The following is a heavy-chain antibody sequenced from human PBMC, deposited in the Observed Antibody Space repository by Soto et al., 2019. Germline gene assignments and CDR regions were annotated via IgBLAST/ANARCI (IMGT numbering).Heavy chain of an antibody. V-gene: IGHV3-74*01. CDR3: VSGRGGKYGYFDY. CDR2: IKSDGSK. D-gene: IGHD1-26*01. CDR1: GFTFRSDT. Sequence: EVQLVESGGGLVQVGGSLRLSCAASGFTFRSDTMNWVRQVPGKELVWVSRIKSDGSKYYADSMKGRFSISRDNAKNTLYLQMDSLGAEDTAVYYCVSGRGGKYGYFDYWGQGMLVTVSS. J-gene: IGHJ4*02.